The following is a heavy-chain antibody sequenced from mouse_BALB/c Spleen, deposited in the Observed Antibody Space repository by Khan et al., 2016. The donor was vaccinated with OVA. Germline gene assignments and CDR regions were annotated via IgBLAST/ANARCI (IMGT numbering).Heavy chain of an antibody. Sequence: QVQLQQSGAELARPGASVKLSCKASGYTFTDYYINWVKQRTGQGLEWIGEISPGSGDTYYNEKFKGKATLTADKSSTTAYMQLSSLTSEDSAVEFYERREYIGYTFAYWGQGTLVTVSA. V-gene: IGHV1-77*01. CDR3: ERREYIGYTFAY. CDR2: ISPGSGDT. D-gene: IGHD1-2*01. J-gene: IGHJ3*01. CDR1: GYTFTDYY.